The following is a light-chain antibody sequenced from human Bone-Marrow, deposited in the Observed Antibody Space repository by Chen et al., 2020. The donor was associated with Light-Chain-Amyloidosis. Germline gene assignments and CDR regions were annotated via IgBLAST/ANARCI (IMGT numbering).Light chain of an antibody. J-gene: IGKJ1*01. CDR3: MQAIQTPRT. CDR1: QSLLHSNGYNY. V-gene: IGKV2-28*01. CDR2: LGS. Sequence: DIVMTQSPLSLPVTPGEPASISCRSSQSLLHSNGYNYLDWYLQKPGQSPQLLIYLGSNRASGVPDRCSGSGSGTDFTLKISRVEAEDVGVYYCMQAIQTPRTFGQGTKVEIK.